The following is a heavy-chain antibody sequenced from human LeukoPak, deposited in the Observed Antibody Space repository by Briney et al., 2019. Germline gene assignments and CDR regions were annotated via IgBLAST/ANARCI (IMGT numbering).Heavy chain of an antibody. CDR3: ARDGGQSYDILSGYYNNDWFDP. Sequence: ASVKVSCKASGGTFSSYAISWVRQAPGQGLEWMGRIIPILGIANYAQKFQGRVTITADKSTSTAYMELSSLRSEDTAVYYCARDGGQSYDILSGYYNNDWFDPWGQGTLVTVSS. CDR2: IIPILGIA. D-gene: IGHD3-9*01. V-gene: IGHV1-69*04. CDR1: GGTFSSYA. J-gene: IGHJ5*02.